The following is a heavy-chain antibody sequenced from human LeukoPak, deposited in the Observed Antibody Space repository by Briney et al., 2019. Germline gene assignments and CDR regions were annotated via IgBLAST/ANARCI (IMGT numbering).Heavy chain of an antibody. Sequence: AGGSLRLSCAASGFTFSSYAMSWVRQAPGKGLEWVSAISGSGGSTYYADSVKGRFTISRDNAKNSLYLQMNSLRAEDTAVYYCSRGSYNSGGTSDYWGQGNLVTVSS. D-gene: IGHD2-15*01. CDR1: GFTFSSYA. V-gene: IGHV3-23*01. CDR3: SRGSYNSGGTSDY. CDR2: ISGSGGST. J-gene: IGHJ4*02.